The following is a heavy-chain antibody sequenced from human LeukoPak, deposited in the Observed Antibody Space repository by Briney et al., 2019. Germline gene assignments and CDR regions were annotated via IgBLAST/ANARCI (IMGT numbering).Heavy chain of an antibody. CDR1: GFTFSSYA. Sequence: GGSLRLSCAASGFTFSSYAMSWVRQAPGKGLEWVSGISGSGFSAYYADSVKGRFTMSRDNSKNTVYLQMNSLRAEDTAVYFCAKGHNSGPGARGDYWGQGTLVTVSS. CDR2: ISGSGFSA. D-gene: IGHD5-12*01. J-gene: IGHJ4*02. V-gene: IGHV3-23*01. CDR3: AKGHNSGPGARGDY.